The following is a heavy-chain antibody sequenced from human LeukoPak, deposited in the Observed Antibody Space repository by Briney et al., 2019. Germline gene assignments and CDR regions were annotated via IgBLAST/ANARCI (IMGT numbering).Heavy chain of an antibody. CDR1: RFTFSSYA. CDR3: AKVLGGNSQYFDY. D-gene: IGHD2-21*02. CDR2: ISGSGGST. V-gene: IGHV3-23*01. J-gene: IGHJ4*02. Sequence: GGSLRLSCAASRFTFSSYAMSWVRQAPGKGLEWVSAISGSGGSTYYADSVKGRFTISRDNSKNTLYLQMNSLRAEDTAVYYCAKVLGGNSQYFDYWGQGTLVTVSS.